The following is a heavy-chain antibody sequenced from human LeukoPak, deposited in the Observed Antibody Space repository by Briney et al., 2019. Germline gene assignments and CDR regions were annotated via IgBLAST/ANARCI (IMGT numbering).Heavy chain of an antibody. Sequence: PGGSLRLSCAASGFTFSSHSMNWVRQAPGKGLEWVSSISSSTSYMYYAYSLKGRFAISRDNAKNSLFLQMNSLRAEDTAVYYCARDAYNLFHFDYWGQGTLVTVSS. CDR2: ISSSTSYM. D-gene: IGHD5-24*01. V-gene: IGHV3-21*01. CDR1: GFTFSSHS. J-gene: IGHJ4*02. CDR3: ARDAYNLFHFDY.